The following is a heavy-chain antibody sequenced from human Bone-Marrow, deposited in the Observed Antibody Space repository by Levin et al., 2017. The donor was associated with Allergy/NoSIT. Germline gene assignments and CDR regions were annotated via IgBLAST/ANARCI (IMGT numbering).Heavy chain of an antibody. V-gene: IGHV3-33*01. CDR3: ARDYNDYGDLIPRAFDI. J-gene: IGHJ3*02. CDR1: GFTFSSYG. Sequence: HPGGSLRLSCAASGFTFSSYGMHWVRQAPGKGLEWVAVIWYDGSNKYYADSVKGRFTISRDNSKNTLYLQMNSLRAEDTAVYYCARDYNDYGDLIPRAFDIWGQGTMVTVSS. CDR2: IWYDGSNK. D-gene: IGHD4-17*01.